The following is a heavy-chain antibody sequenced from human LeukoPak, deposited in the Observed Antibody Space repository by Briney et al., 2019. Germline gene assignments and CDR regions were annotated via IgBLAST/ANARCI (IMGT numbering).Heavy chain of an antibody. CDR3: ARDQSHDYGDDDAFDI. V-gene: IGHV4-38-2*02. D-gene: IGHD4-17*01. CDR2: IYHSGST. Sequence: SETLSLTCTVSGYSISSGYYWGWIRQPPGKGLEWIGSIYHSGSTYYNPSLKSRVTISVDTSKSQFSLKLSSVTAADTAVYYCARDQSHDYGDDDAFDIWGQGTMVTVSS. J-gene: IGHJ3*02. CDR1: GYSISSGYY.